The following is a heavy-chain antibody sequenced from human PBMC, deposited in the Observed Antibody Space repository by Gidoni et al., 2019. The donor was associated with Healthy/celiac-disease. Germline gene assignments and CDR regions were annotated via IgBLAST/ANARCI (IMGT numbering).Heavy chain of an antibody. J-gene: IGHJ4*02. V-gene: IGHV3-23*01. CDR3: AKDYGSCSSTSCFFDY. Sequence: EVQLLESGGGLVQPGGSLRLSCAASGFTFSSYAMSWVRQAPGKGLEWVSAISGSGGSTYYADSVKGRFTISRDNSKNTLYLQMNSLRAEDTAVYYCAKDYGSCSSTSCFFDYWGQGTLVTVSS. D-gene: IGHD2-2*01. CDR1: GFTFSSYA. CDR2: ISGSGGST.